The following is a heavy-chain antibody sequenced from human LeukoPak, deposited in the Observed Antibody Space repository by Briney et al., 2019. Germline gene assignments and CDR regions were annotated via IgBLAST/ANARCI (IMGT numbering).Heavy chain of an antibody. V-gene: IGHV4-34*01. J-gene: IGHJ4*02. CDR3: ARGRDY. Sequence: SETLSLTCAVYGGSFSGYYWSWIRQPPGKGLEWIGEINHSGSTNFNPSLKSRVTISVDTSKNQFSLKLSSVTAADTAVYYCARGRDYWGQGTLVTVSP. CDR2: INHSGST. CDR1: GGSFSGYY.